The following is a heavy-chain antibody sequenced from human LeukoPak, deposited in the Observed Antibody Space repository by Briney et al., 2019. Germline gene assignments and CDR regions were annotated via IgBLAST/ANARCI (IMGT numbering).Heavy chain of an antibody. J-gene: IGHJ4*02. V-gene: IGHV3-21*01. CDR2: ISSSSSYI. D-gene: IGHD6-19*01. CDR1: GFTFSSYS. CDR3: ARADSSGWYEVDY. Sequence: PGGSLRLSCAASGFTFSSYSMNWVRQAPGKGLEWVSSISSSSSYIYYAGSVKGRFTISRDNAKNSLYLQMNSLRAEDTAVYYCARADSSGWYEVDYWGQGTLVTVSS.